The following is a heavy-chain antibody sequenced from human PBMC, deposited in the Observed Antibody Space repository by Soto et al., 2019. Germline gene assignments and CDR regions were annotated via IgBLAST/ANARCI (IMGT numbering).Heavy chain of an antibody. CDR2: IRGSADSA. CDR1: GFTFGSYG. CDR3: AKHLWFGESVFDP. Sequence: PGGSLRLSCAASGFTFGSYGMSWVRQAPRKGLEWVSTIRGSADSANYADSVKGRFTISRDNSKNMLYLQMNSLRADDTAVYYCAKHLWFGESVFDPWGQGTLVTVSS. D-gene: IGHD3-10*01. J-gene: IGHJ5*02. V-gene: IGHV3-23*01.